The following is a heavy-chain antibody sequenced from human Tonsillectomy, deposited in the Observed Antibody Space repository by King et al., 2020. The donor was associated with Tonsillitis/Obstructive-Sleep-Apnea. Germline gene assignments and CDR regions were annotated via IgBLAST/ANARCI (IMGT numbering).Heavy chain of an antibody. Sequence: VQLVESGGGLVKPGGSLRLSCAASGFTFINAWMNWVRQAPGKGLEWVGRIKSKTDGGTTDYAAPVKGRFTISREDSKNTLYLQQNSLKTEDTAVYYCSTTGAAAGCYYYYYGMDVWGQGPTVTVSS. V-gene: IGHV3-15*07. CDR1: GFTFINAW. D-gene: IGHD6-13*01. J-gene: IGHJ6*01. CDR3: STTGAAAGCYYYYYGMDV. CDR2: IKSKTDGGTT.